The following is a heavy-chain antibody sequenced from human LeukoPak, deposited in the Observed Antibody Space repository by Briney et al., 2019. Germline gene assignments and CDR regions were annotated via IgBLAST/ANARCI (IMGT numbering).Heavy chain of an antibody. Sequence: PSETLSLTCTVSGGSISSYDWSWTRQPPGKGLEWIGYIYYSGSTNYNPSLKSRVTISVDTSKNQFSLKLSSVTAADTAVYYCARWHYDSSGYDYYFDYWGQGTLVTVSS. CDR2: IYYSGST. V-gene: IGHV4-59*01. CDR1: GGSISSYD. D-gene: IGHD3-22*01. CDR3: ARWHYDSSGYDYYFDY. J-gene: IGHJ4*02.